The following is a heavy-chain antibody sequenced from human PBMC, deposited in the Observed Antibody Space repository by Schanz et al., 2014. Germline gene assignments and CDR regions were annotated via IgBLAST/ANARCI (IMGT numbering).Heavy chain of an antibody. J-gene: IGHJ6*03. CDR2: ISSGGGST. Sequence: VHLLESGGGLVEPGGSLRLSCAASGFSFTTYAMSWVRQAPGKGLEWVSSISSGGGSTYYADSVKGRFTISRDNSKNTLYLQMKSLRAEDTAVYYCARVKYCTITRCYRTETEGIYYMDVWGKGTTXTVSS. CDR3: ARVKYCTITRCYRTETEGIYYMDV. D-gene: IGHD2-2*01. CDR1: GFSFTTYA. V-gene: IGHV3-23*01.